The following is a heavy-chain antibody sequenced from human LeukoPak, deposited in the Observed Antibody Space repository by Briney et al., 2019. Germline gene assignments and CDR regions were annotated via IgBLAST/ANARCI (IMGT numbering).Heavy chain of an antibody. CDR3: ARGWPEQPPFDY. V-gene: IGHV3-33*01. CDR1: GFTFSSYG. CDR2: IWYDGSNK. Sequence: GGSLRLSCAASGFTFSSYGMHWVRQAPGKGLEWVAVIWYDGSNKYYADSVKGRFTISRDNSKNTLYLQMNSLGAEDTAVYYCARGWPEQPPFDYWGQGTLVTVSS. J-gene: IGHJ4*02. D-gene: IGHD6-13*01.